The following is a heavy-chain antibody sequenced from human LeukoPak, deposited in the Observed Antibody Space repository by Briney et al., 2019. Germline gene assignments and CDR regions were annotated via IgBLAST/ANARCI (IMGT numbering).Heavy chain of an antibody. CDR3: HRIRGYDWFDP. CDR2: IYYSGST. J-gene: IGHJ5*02. Sequence: SETLSLTCIVSGSSINNDYWGWIRQPPGKGLEWIGYIYYSGSTNYNPSLKSRVSISIDKSKNQFSLKLRSVTAADTAVYYCHRIRGYDWFDPWSQGTVVTVSS. CDR1: GSSINNDY. V-gene: IGHV4-59*01. D-gene: IGHD1-1*01.